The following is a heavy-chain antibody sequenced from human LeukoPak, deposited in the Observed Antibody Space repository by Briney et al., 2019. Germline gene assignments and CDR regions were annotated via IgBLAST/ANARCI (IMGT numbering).Heavy chain of an antibody. J-gene: IGHJ4*02. D-gene: IGHD1-20*01. CDR3: ASVDYNWNYFHF. CDR2: IFYSGST. Sequence: PSETLSLTCSVSGGSISSSNYFWGWIRQPPGQGLEWIGSIFYSGSTYYNPSLKDRVTISADTSKNQFSLKLSSVTATDTAVYYCASVDYNWNYFHFWGQGTLVTVSS. CDR1: GGSISSSNYF. V-gene: IGHV4-39*01.